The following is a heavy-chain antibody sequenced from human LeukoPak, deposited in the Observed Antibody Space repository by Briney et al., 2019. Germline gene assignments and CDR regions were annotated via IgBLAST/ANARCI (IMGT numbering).Heavy chain of an antibody. J-gene: IGHJ4*02. CDR3: ARMPYDGSGYSMY. D-gene: IGHD3-22*01. V-gene: IGHV1-18*01. CDR1: GYTFTRYG. CDR2: ISAYNGNT. Sequence: ASVKVSCKASGYTFTRYGITWVRQAPGQGLEWMGWISAYNGNTNYAQKLQGRVTMTTDTSTITAYMELRSLRYDDTAVYYCARMPYDGSGYSMYWGQGTLVTVSS.